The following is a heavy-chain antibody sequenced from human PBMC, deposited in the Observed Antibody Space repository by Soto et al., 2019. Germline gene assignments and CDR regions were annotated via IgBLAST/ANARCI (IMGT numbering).Heavy chain of an antibody. V-gene: IGHV3-74*01. CDR3: VRAWAGY. Sequence: EVQLVESGGGLVQPGGSLRLSCAASGFTFSGYWMHWIRQAPGKGLVWVSRINRDGSEIYYADSVRGRFTVSRDNAKNTLYLQMNSLRADDTAVYYCVRAWAGYWGQGTLVTVSS. D-gene: IGHD6-19*01. CDR1: GFTFSGYW. CDR2: INRDGSEI. J-gene: IGHJ4*02.